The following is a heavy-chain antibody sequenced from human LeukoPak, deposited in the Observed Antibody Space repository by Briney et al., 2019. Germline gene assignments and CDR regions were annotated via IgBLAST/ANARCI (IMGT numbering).Heavy chain of an antibody. CDR2: IKSKTDGGTT. CDR3: AKKVAVDYGDLY. D-gene: IGHD4-17*01. CDR1: GFTFSNAW. J-gene: IGHJ4*02. Sequence: GGSLRLSCAASGFTFSNAWMSWVRQAPGKGLEWVGRIKSKTDGGTTDYAAPVKGRFTISRDDSKNTLYLQMNSLKTEDTAVYYCAKKVAVDYGDLYWGQGTLVTVSS. V-gene: IGHV3-15*01.